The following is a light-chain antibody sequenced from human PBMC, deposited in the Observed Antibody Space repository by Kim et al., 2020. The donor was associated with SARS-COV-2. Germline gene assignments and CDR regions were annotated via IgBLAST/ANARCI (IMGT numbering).Light chain of an antibody. CDR1: ALPKQY. Sequence: PGQPARITCSGDALPKQYAYWFQQKPGQAPVLVIYKDSERPSVIPERFSGSSSGTTVTLTISGVQAEDEADYYCQSADSSGTYYVFGTGTKVTVL. V-gene: IGLV3-25*03. CDR2: KDS. CDR3: QSADSSGTYYV. J-gene: IGLJ1*01.